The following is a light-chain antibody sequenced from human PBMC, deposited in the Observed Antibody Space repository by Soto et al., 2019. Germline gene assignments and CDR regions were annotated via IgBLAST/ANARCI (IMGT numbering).Light chain of an antibody. CDR2: GAS. V-gene: IGKV3-20*01. Sequence: VLPKKNGTLSFSPGETATLSCRASQSVTTQLAWYQQKRGRAPRLVIHGASRRATGIPDRISGSGSGTDFTLTISRLEAEDFTVYYCQQYGSSPLTFCGGTKVDIK. CDR3: QQYGSSPLT. J-gene: IGKJ4*01. CDR1: QSVTTQ.